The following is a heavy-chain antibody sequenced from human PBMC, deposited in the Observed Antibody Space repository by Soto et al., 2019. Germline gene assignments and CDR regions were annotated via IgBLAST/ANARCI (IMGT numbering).Heavy chain of an antibody. D-gene: IGHD6-19*01. Sequence: EVQLVESGGGLVQPGGSLRLSCAVSGFSFSSYWMSWVRQAPGKGLEWVANIKHDGSDKYYVDSVKGRFTISRDNAKNSLYLQMNSLRAEDTAVYYCVRPLGWRDGFDIWGQGTMVTVSS. V-gene: IGHV3-7*01. CDR1: GFSFSSYW. J-gene: IGHJ3*02. CDR3: VRPLGWRDGFDI. CDR2: IKHDGSDK.